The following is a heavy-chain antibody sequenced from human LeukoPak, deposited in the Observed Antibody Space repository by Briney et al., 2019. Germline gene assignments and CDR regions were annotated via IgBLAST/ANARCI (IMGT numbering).Heavy chain of an antibody. J-gene: IGHJ4*02. CDR2: IYSGGRT. D-gene: IGHD6-6*01. CDR3: ARSIAARYFDL. CDR1: GFXVSSNF. V-gene: IGHV3-66*01. Sequence: GGSLRLSCAASGFXVSSNFMSWVRQAPGKGLEWVSVIYSGGRTYYADSVKGGFTISRDNSKNTLDLQMNSLRAEDTAVYYCARSIAARYFDLWGQGNVVTVSS.